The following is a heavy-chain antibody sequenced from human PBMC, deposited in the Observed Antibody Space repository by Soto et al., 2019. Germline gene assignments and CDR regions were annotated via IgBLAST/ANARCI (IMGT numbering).Heavy chain of an antibody. V-gene: IGHV3-11*01. Sequence: PGVSLRLSCSASGYQFSDYYMIWIRQAPGKGLEWVAYISSSGTGIYYPDSVKGRFTISRDNAKNSLYLQMSSLRAEDTAVYYCARAYSDAFDIWGQGKMVTVSS. CDR2: ISSSGTGI. CDR3: ARAYSDAFDI. CDR1: GYQFSDYY. D-gene: IGHD2-15*01. J-gene: IGHJ3*02.